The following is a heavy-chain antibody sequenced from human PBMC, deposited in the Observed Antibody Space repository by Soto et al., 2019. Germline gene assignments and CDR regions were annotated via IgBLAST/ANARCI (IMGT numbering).Heavy chain of an antibody. Sequence: QVQLVESGGGVVQPGRSLRLSCAASGFTFSSYGMHWVRQAPGKGLEWVAVIWYDGSNKYYADSVKGRFTISRDNSKNTLYLQMNSLRAEDTAVHYCARDGPRDCTNGVCGDYWGQGTLVTVSS. CDR3: ARDGPRDCTNGVCGDY. J-gene: IGHJ4*02. CDR1: GFTFSSYG. CDR2: IWYDGSNK. D-gene: IGHD2-8*01. V-gene: IGHV3-33*01.